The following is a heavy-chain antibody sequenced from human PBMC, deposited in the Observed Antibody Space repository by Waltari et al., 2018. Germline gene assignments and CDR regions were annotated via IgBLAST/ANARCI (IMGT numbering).Heavy chain of an antibody. D-gene: IGHD3-10*01. CDR3: TTYYYGSGSYYRFDY. V-gene: IGHV3-73*02. CDR2: IRSKANSYAT. J-gene: IGHJ4*02. CDR1: GFTFSGSA. Sequence: EVQLVESGGGLVQPGGSLKLSCAAYGFTFSGSAMHWVRQASGKGLEWVGRIRSKANSYATAYAASVKGRFTISRDDSKNTAYLQMNGLKTEDTAVYYCTTYYYGSGSYYRFDYWGQGTLVTVSS.